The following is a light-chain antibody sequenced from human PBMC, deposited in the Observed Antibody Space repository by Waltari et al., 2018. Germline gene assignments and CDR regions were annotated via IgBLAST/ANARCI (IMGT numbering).Light chain of an antibody. J-gene: IGLJ3*02. CDR1: SSDVGFYNL. CDR2: EVI. Sequence: QSALSQPASVSGSPGQSITISCPGTSSDVGFYNLVSWYQQHPDKAPKRMVYEVIERPSGVSNRFSGSKSGNTASLTISGLQAEDEADYYCCSYAGRNIWVFGGGTKLTVL. CDR3: CSYAGRNIWV. V-gene: IGLV2-23*02.